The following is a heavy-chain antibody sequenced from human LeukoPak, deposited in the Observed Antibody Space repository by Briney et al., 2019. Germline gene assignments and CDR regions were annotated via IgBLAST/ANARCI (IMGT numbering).Heavy chain of an antibody. D-gene: IGHD1-1*01. V-gene: IGHV4-39*01. J-gene: IGHJ3*02. CDR1: GGSISSSSYY. CDR2: IYYSGST. CDR3: ARRPVRGAFDI. Sequence: SETLSLTCTVSGGSISSSSYYWGWIRQPPGKGLEWIGSIYYSGSTYYNPSLKSRVTISVDTSKDQFSLKLSSVTAADTAVYYCARRPVRGAFDIWGQGTMVTVSS.